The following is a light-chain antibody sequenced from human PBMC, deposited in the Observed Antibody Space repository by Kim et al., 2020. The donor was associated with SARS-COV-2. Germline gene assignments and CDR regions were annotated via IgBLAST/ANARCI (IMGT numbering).Light chain of an antibody. V-gene: IGLV2-14*03. CDR1: SSDVCGYDY. CDR3: LSYTTSGASL. CDR2: DVT. J-gene: IGLJ2*01. Sequence: GQSTTLSCTGTSSDVCGYDYVYWYQQHSGKAPKLLIYDVTGRPSGVSNRFSGSKSGNTASLTISGLEAEDEADYYCLSYTTSGASLFGGGTQLTVL.